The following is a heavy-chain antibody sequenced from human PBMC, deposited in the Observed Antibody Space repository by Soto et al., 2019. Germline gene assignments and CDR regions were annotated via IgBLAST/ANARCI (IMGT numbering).Heavy chain of an antibody. V-gene: IGHV3-23*01. D-gene: IGHD3-9*01. CDR1: GFTFSGYA. CDR3: AKDVHYDILTGIEYFHH. Sequence: DVQLLCSGGCLVQPGGALRRSCAASGFTFSGYAMSWVRPAPGKGLEWVSGIRGSAASTNYADSVKGRFNISIDNSKSTLYLQMNSLRAEDTAVYYCAKDVHYDILTGIEYFHHWAQGTLVTVSS. J-gene: IGHJ1*01. CDR2: IRGSAAST.